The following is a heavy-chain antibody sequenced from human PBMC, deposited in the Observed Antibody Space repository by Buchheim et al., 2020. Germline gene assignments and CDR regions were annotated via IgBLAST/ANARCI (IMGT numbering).Heavy chain of an antibody. V-gene: IGHV4-30-4*01. CDR2: IYYSGST. J-gene: IGHJ6*02. CDR3: ARDQRGGGSSGYDYYYYGMDV. D-gene: IGHD3-22*01. CDR1: GGSISSGDYY. Sequence: QVQLQESGPGLVKPSQTLSLTCTVSGGSISSGDYYWSWIRQPPGKGLEWIGYIYYSGSTYYNPSLKSRVTISVDTSKNQFSLKLSSVTAADTAVYYCARDQRGGGSSGYDYYYYGMDVWGQGTT.